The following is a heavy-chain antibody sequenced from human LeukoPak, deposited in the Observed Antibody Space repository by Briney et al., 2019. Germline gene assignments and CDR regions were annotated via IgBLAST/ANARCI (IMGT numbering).Heavy chain of an antibody. CDR1: GGSISSGSYY. D-gene: IGHD3-16*02. J-gene: IGHJ4*02. V-gene: IGHV4-61*02. CDR3: ARDSVRLGELSYDY. CDR2: IYTSGST. Sequence: KPSETLSLTCTVSGGSISSGSYYWSWIRQPAGKGLEWIGRIYTSGSTNYNPSLKSRVTISVDTSKNQFSLKLSSVTAADTAVYYCARDSVRLGELSYDYWGQGTLVTVSS.